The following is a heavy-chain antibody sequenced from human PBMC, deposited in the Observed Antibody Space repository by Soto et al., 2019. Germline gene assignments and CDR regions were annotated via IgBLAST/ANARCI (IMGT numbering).Heavy chain of an antibody. CDR1: GSTLSSYS. D-gene: IGHD1-26*01. J-gene: IGHJ4*02. CDR3: ARAHRPYSGSLYQDY. Sequence: PGGSLRLSCAASGSTLSSYSMNWVRQAPGKGLEWVSYISSSSSTIYYADSVKGRFTISRDNAKNSLYLQMNSLRDEDTAVYYCARAHRPYSGSLYQDYWGQGTLVTVSS. CDR2: ISSSSSTI. V-gene: IGHV3-48*02.